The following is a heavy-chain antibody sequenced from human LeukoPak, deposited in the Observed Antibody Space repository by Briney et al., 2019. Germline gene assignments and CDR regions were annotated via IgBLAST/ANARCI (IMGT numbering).Heavy chain of an antibody. CDR1: GGSIRSYY. D-gene: IGHD4-11*01. CDR3: ARPRDYSNKYFQH. CDR2: IYYSGST. V-gene: IGHV4-59*12. J-gene: IGHJ1*01. Sequence: PSETLSLTCTVSGGSIRSYYWSWIRQPPGKGLEWIGYIYYSGSTNYNPSLKSRVTISVDTSKNQFSLKLSSVTAADTAVYYCARPRDYSNKYFQHWGQGTLVTVSS.